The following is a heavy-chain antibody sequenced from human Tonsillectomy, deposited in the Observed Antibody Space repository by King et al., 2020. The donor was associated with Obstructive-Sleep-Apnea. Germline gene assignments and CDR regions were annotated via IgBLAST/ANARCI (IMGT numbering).Heavy chain of an antibody. V-gene: IGHV3-23*04. CDR3: AKGGSMVRGVIRDFDY. CDR1: GFTFSSYA. D-gene: IGHD3-10*01. J-gene: IGHJ4*02. CDR2: ISCSGGST. Sequence: QLVESGGGLVQPGGSLRLSCAASGFTFSSYAMSWVRQAPGKGLEWVSAISCSGGSTYYADPVKGRFTISRDNSKNTLYLQMNSLRAEDTAVYYCAKGGSMVRGVIRDFDYWGQGTLVTVSS.